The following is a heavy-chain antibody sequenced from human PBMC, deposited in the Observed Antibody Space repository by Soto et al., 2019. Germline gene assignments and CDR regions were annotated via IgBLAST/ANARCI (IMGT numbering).Heavy chain of an antibody. D-gene: IGHD5-12*01. CDR2: IFYSGST. J-gene: IGHJ4*02. V-gene: IGHV4-39*01. CDR1: GGSFSSSTYY. Sequence: QLQLQESGPRLVKPAETLSLTCIVSGGSFSSSTYYGGWIRQPPGKGLEWIGSIFYSGSTYYNPSLKSRVTLSVDTSKNRFSLKLSSVTAADTAVYYCASAPGFNLFDSWGQGTRVTVSS. CDR3: ASAPGFNLFDS.